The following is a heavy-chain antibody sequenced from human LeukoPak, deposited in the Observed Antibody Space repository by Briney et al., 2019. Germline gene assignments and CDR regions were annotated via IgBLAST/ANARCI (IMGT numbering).Heavy chain of an antibody. Sequence: PGGSLRLSCAASGSTFSSYAMSWVRQAPGKGLEWVSSISGSGGSTYYADSVKGRSTISRDNSKNTLYLQMNSLRAEDTAVYYCAKDRNYYDSSGYYQNNWFDPWGQGTLVTVSS. CDR3: AKDRNYYDSSGYYQNNWFDP. V-gene: IGHV3-23*01. CDR1: GSTFSSYA. J-gene: IGHJ5*02. CDR2: ISGSGGST. D-gene: IGHD3-22*01.